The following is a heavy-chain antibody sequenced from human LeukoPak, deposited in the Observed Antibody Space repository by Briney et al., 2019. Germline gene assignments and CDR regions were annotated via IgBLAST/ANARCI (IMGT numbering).Heavy chain of an antibody. J-gene: IGHJ4*02. CDR2: IKQDGSEK. CDR3: ARDLGKIGGNSSPFDY. V-gene: IGHV3-7*01. Sequence: GGSLRLSCAASGFTFSTYWMSWVRQAPGKGLEWVTNIKQDGSEKYFVDSVKGRFTISRDNAKNSLYLQMNSLRAEDTAVYYCARDLGKIGGNSSPFDYWGQGTLVTVSS. D-gene: IGHD4-23*01. CDR1: GFTFSTYW.